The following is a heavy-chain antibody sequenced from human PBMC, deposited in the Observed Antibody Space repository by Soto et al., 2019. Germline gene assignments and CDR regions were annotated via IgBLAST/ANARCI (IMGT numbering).Heavy chain of an antibody. J-gene: IGHJ3*02. D-gene: IGHD6-13*01. CDR2: IGTAGDT. CDR3: ARWVGAAAANPDLLDAFDI. V-gene: IGHV3-13*01. CDR1: GFTFSSYD. Sequence: GGSLRLSCAASGFTFSSYDMHWVRQATGKGLEWVSAIGTAGDTYYPGSVKGRFTISRENAKNSLYLQMNSLRAGDTAVYYCARWVGAAAANPDLLDAFDIWGQGTMVTVSS.